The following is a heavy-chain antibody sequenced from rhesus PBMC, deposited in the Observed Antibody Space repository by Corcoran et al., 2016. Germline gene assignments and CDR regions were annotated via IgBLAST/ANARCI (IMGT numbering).Heavy chain of an antibody. V-gene: IGHV4-173*01. CDR1: GGSISNDF. CDR2: GSGSGGST. J-gene: IGHJ4*01. Sequence: QLQLQESGPGLVTPSETLSLPCDVSGGSISNDFWNWIRQPPGKGLEWIGRGSGSGGSTVYNPSLKSRVTISTDTSKNQVSLKVNSVTAADTAVYYCTMSFGSGWSPRWGQGVLVTVSS. CDR3: TMSFGSGWSPR. D-gene: IGHD6S26*01.